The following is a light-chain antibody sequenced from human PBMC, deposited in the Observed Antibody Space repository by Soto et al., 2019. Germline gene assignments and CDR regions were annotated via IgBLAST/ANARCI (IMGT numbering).Light chain of an antibody. CDR2: AVT. CDR1: SSGVGGYNY. J-gene: IGLJ1*01. V-gene: IGLV2-14*01. CDR3: SSYTSSSTL. Sequence: QSVLTQPASVSGSPGQSITISCTVTSSGVGGYNYVSWYQQHPGKAPKLMIYAVTDRPSGVSSRFSGSKSGNTASLTISGLQAEDAADYYCSSYTSSSTLFGTGTKVTVL.